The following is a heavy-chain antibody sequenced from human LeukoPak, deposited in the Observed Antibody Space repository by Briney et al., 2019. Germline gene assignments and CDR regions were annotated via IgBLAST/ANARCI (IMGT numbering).Heavy chain of an antibody. D-gene: IGHD6-19*01. Sequence: ASVKVSCKASGYTFTSYGLSWVRQAPGQGLEWMGWISTYNDNAHYAQKFQGRVTMTTDTSTNTADIELTSLRSDDTAVYYCAREMAVAGSVVSESWGRGPLVTVSS. CDR2: ISTYNDNA. CDR1: GYTFTSYG. J-gene: IGHJ4*02. CDR3: AREMAVAGSVVSES. V-gene: IGHV1-18*01.